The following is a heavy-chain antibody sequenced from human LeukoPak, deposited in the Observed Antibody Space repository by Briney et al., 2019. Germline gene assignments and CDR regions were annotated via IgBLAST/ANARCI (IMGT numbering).Heavy chain of an antibody. CDR3: AKGTDIVATTNPYY. Sequence: GGSLRLSCAASGFTFDDYAMHWVRQAPGKGLEWVSGISWNSGSIGYADSVKGRFTISRDNAKNSLYLQMNSLRAEDTALYYCAKGTDIVATTNPYYWGQGTLVTVSS. V-gene: IGHV3-9*01. J-gene: IGHJ4*02. D-gene: IGHD5-12*01. CDR1: GFTFDDYA. CDR2: ISWNSGSI.